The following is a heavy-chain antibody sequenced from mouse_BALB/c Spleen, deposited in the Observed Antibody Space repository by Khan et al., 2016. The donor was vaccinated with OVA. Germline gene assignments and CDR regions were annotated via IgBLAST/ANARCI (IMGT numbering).Heavy chain of an antibody. J-gene: IGHJ2*01. CDR1: GYTFSSYW. V-gene: IGHV1-9*01. D-gene: IGHD1-1*01. CDR3: ARVNYGSRDYFDY. Sequence: VQLQESGAELMKPGASVKISCKATGYTFSSYWLEWVKQRPGHGLEWIGEILPGSGSRNYNEKFKGKATFTADISSNTAYMQLSSLTSEDSAVYYCARVNYGSRDYFDYWGQGTTLTVSS. CDR2: ILPGSGSR.